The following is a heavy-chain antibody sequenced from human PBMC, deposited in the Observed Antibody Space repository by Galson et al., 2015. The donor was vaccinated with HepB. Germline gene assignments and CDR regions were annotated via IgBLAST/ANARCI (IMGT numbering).Heavy chain of an antibody. Sequence: PALVKPTQTLTLTCTFSGFSLTTGGVGVGWIRQPPGKALEWLALIYWDDDKRSNPSLRTRLTITKDTSKNQVVLTVTDMDPVDTATYYCAHRKEGLSPVTYSSGYFDFWGQGTLVAVS. D-gene: IGHD2-15*01. CDR3: AHRKEGLSPVTYSSGYFDF. J-gene: IGHJ4*03. V-gene: IGHV2-5*02. CDR2: IYWDDDK. CDR1: GFSLTTGGVG.